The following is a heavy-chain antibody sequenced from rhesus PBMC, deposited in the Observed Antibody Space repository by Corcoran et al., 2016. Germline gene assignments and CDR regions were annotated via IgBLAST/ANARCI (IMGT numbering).Heavy chain of an antibody. CDR1: GGSISSNY. V-gene: IGHV4-173*01. J-gene: IGHJ3*01. Sequence: QVQLQESGPGLVKPSETLSLTCAVSGGSISSNYWSWIRHPPGKGLEWIGRISGSGGSTDYHPALKSRVTISTDTSKNQFSLKLSSVTAADTAVYYCAREIGVLVVVAIDFWGQGLRVTVSS. CDR3: AREIGVLVVVAIDF. D-gene: IGHD2-21*01. CDR2: ISGSGGST.